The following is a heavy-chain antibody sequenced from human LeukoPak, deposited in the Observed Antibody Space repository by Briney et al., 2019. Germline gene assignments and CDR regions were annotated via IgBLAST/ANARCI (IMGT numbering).Heavy chain of an antibody. Sequence: SVKVSCKASVGTFSSYAISCVRQAPGQGLEWMGGIIPIFGTANYAQMFQGRVTITADESTSTAYMELSSLRSEDTAVYYCARLVVPAANYYYYYIDVWGKGTTVTVSS. V-gene: IGHV1-69*13. J-gene: IGHJ6*03. CDR3: ARLVVPAANYYYYYIDV. D-gene: IGHD2-2*01. CDR1: VGTFSSYA. CDR2: IIPIFGTA.